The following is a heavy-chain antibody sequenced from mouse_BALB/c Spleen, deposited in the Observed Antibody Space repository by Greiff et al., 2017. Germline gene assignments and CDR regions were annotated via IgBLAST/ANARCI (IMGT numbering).Heavy chain of an antibody. Sequence: EVKLMESGGGLVHPGGSRKLSCAASGFTFSSFGMHWVRQAPEKGLEWVAYISSGSSTIYYADTVKGRFTISRDNPKNTLFLQMTSLRSEDTAMYYCARLRGYYAMDYWGQGTSVTVSS. CDR1: GFTFSSFG. CDR2: ISSGSSTI. CDR3: ARLRGYYAMDY. J-gene: IGHJ4*01. D-gene: IGHD1-1*01. V-gene: IGHV5-17*02.